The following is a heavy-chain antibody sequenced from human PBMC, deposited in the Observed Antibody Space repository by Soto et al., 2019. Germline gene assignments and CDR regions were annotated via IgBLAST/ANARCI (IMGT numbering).Heavy chain of an antibody. V-gene: IGHV4-34*01. CDR2: INHSGST. D-gene: IGHD3-3*01. Sequence: SETLSLTCAVYGGSFSGYYWSWIRQPPGEGLEWIGEINHSGSTNYNPSLKSRVTISVDTSKNQFSLKLSSVTAADTAVYYCARYFWSGYYTEPLYYYYMDVWGKGTTVT. J-gene: IGHJ6*03. CDR1: GGSFSGYY. CDR3: ARYFWSGYYTEPLYYYYMDV.